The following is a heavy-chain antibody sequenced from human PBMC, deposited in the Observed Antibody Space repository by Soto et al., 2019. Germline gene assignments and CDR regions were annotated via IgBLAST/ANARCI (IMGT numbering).Heavy chain of an antibody. CDR3: AKDRGSGLLWFGELLDFDY. CDR1: GFTFSSYA. Sequence: GGSLRLSCAASGFTFSSYAMSWVRQAPGKGLEWVSAISGSGGSTYYADSVKGRFTISRDNSKNTLYLQMNSLRAEDTAVYYCAKDRGSGLLWFGELLDFDYWGQGTLVTVSS. D-gene: IGHD3-10*01. V-gene: IGHV3-23*01. J-gene: IGHJ4*02. CDR2: ISGSGGST.